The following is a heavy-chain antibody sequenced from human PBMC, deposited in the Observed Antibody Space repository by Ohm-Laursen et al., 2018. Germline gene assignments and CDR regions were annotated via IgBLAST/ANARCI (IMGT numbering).Heavy chain of an antibody. CDR2: IWYDGSDK. CDR1: GFTFSTYW. Sequence: SLRLSCSASGFTFSTYWMNWIRQAPGKGLEWVAVIWYDGSDKYYADFVRGRFTVSRDNSKKTLYLQTNSLRVEDTAVYYCARDVGWPSTTFDLWGRGTLVTVSS. CDR3: ARDVGWPSTTFDL. J-gene: IGHJ2*01. D-gene: IGHD2/OR15-2a*01. V-gene: IGHV3-33*01.